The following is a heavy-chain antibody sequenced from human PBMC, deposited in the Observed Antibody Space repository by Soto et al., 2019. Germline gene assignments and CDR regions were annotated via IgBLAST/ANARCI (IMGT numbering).Heavy chain of an antibody. J-gene: IGHJ4*02. V-gene: IGHV4-31*03. Sequence: QVQLQESGPGLVKPSQTLSLTCTVSGGSISSGGYYWYWIRQHSGKGLEWIGFTYYSGTTYYNPSLKTRITISIDTSKNQFSLKLRSATAADSTVYYCASRDVVTTMVGRDYWGQGTLVTVSS. CDR1: GGSISSGGYY. CDR2: TYYSGTT. CDR3: ASRDVVTTMVGRDY. D-gene: IGHD3-10*02.